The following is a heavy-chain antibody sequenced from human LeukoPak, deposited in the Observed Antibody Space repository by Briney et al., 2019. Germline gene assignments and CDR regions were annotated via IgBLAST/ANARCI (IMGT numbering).Heavy chain of an antibody. CDR2: IYYSGSA. V-gene: IGHV4-30-4*02. Sequence: SETLSLTCAVSGGSISSGDYYWSWIRQPPGKVLEWIGNIYYSGSAYYYQSRMSRLTISVDTSKNQFSMKLSSVTAADTSVYCCAKADYYGAGRRGMDVWGQGTTVTVSS. D-gene: IGHD3-10*01. CDR3: AKADYYGAGRRGMDV. J-gene: IGHJ6*02. CDR1: GGSISSGDYY.